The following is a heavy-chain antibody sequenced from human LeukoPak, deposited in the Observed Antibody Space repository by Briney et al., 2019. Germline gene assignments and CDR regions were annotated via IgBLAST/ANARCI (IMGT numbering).Heavy chain of an antibody. V-gene: IGHV3-33*06. D-gene: IGHD6-19*01. CDR3: AKDTRYSSGWYEEDY. Sequence: PGGSLRLSCAASGFTFSSYGMPWVRQAPGKGLEWVAVIWYDGSNKYYADSVKGRFTISRDNSKNTLYLQMNSLRAEDTAVYYCAKDTRYSSGWYEEDYWGQGTLVTVSS. CDR2: IWYDGSNK. CDR1: GFTFSSYG. J-gene: IGHJ4*02.